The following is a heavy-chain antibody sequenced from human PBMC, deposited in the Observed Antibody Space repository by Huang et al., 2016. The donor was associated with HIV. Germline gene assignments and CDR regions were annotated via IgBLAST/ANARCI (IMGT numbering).Heavy chain of an antibody. CDR3: VKERGSSRARSSFDF. CDR2: IRYDGNND. Sequence: QVRLVESGGGVVQPGASLTLSCSASGFPFSAYGLDWVRQAPGKGLEWVSFIRYDGNNDYLIGSVNGRFTISRDNSNNTLYLRMNSLRPEDTAVYYWVKERGSSRARSSFDFWGQGTSVIVSS. CDR1: GFPFSAYG. D-gene: IGHD6-13*01. J-gene: IGHJ3*01. V-gene: IGHV3-30*02.